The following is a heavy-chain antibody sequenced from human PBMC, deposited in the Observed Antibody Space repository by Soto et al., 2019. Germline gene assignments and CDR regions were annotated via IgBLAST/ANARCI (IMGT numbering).Heavy chain of an antibody. Sequence: GRSLRLSCATSGFILSDCAMNWVRQAPGKGLEWVSYISSSSSVIDYADSVKGRFTVSRDNARNSLYLQMNSLRAEDTAVYYCARDLKRSSNWHYYIDVWGKGTTGTGSS. CDR2: ISSSSSVI. CDR3: ARDLKRSSNWHYYIDV. V-gene: IGHV3-48*01. J-gene: IGHJ6*03. D-gene: IGHD7-27*01. CDR1: GFILSDCA.